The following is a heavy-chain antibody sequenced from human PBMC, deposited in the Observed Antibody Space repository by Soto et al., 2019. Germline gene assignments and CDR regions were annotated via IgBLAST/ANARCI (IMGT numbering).Heavy chain of an antibody. CDR3: ASLEDIVVVVAASDEPPSGSPFDY. V-gene: IGHV3-23*01. J-gene: IGHJ4*02. CDR1: GFTFSSYA. CDR2: ISGSGGST. D-gene: IGHD2-15*01. Sequence: GGSLRLSCAASGFTFSSYAMSWVRQAPGKGLEWVSAISGSGGSTYYADSVKGRFTISRDNSKNTLYLQMNSLRAEDTAVYYCASLEDIVVVVAASDEPPSGSPFDYWGQGTLVTVSS.